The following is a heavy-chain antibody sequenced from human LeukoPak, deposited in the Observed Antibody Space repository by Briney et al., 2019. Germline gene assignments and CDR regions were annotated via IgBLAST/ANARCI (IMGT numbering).Heavy chain of an antibody. V-gene: IGHV1-18*01. CDR3: ARDLTTVTTNAY. D-gene: IGHD4-11*01. Sequence: ASVKVSCKASGYTFTSYGISWVRQAPGQGLEWMGWISAYNGNTNYAQKLQGRATMTTDTSTSTAYMELRSLRSDDTAVYYCARDLTTVTTNAYWGQGTLVTVSS. J-gene: IGHJ4*02. CDR1: GYTFTSYG. CDR2: ISAYNGNT.